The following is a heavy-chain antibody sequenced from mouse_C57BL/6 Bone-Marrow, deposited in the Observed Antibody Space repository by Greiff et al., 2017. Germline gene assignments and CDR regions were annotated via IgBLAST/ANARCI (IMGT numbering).Heavy chain of an antibody. CDR3: TRLEYDGSSEDLYFDV. J-gene: IGHJ1*01. CDR2: IYPRDGST. CDR1: GYTFTSYD. D-gene: IGHD1-1*01. Sequence: QVQLQQSGPELVKPGASVKLSCKASGYTFTSYDINWVKQRPGQGLAWIGWIYPRDGSTKYNEQFKGKATLTVDTSSSTAYMELHRLTSEDSAVYFCTRLEYDGSSEDLYFDVWDSGTTVTVSS. V-gene: IGHV1-85*01.